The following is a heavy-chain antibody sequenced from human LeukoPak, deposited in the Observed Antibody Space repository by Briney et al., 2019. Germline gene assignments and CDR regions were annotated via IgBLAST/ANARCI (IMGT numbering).Heavy chain of an antibody. CDR1: GGSISSSSYY. CDR3: AGGTYYDFWSGYYPFDY. J-gene: IGHJ4*02. V-gene: IGHV4-39*01. CDR2: IYYSGST. D-gene: IGHD3-3*01. Sequence: SETLSLTCTASGGSISSSSYYWGWIRQPPGKGLEWIGSIYYSGSTYYNPSLKSRVTISVDTSKNQFSLKLSSVTAADTAVYYCAGGTYYDFWSGYYPFDYWGQGTLVTVSS.